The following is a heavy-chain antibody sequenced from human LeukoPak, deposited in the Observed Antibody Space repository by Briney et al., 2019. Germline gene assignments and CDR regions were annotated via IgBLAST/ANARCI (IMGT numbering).Heavy chain of an antibody. CDR2: IKQDGSEK. V-gene: IGHV3-7*01. J-gene: IGHJ4*02. Sequence: GGSLRLSCAASGFTFRNYWMSWVRQAPGKGLEWVVNIKQDGSEKYYVDSVRGRFTISRDNSKNSLYLQMNSLRAEDTAVYYCARFLRRDGYSYFDYWGQGTLVTVSS. D-gene: IGHD5-24*01. CDR1: GFTFRNYW. CDR3: ARFLRRDGYSYFDY.